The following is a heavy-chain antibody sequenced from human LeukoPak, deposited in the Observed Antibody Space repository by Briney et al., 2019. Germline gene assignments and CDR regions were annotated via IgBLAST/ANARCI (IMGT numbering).Heavy chain of an antibody. V-gene: IGHV3-74*01. Sequence: RGSLRLSCAASGFTFSSYWMHWVRQAPGKGLVWVSRINTDGSSTSYADSVKGRFTISRDNAKNTLYLQMNSLRAEDTAVYYCARDQAAGYSTPPYYFDYWGQGTLVTVSS. CDR3: ARDQAAGYSTPPYYFDY. CDR2: INTDGSST. D-gene: IGHD6-13*01. J-gene: IGHJ4*02. CDR1: GFTFSSYW.